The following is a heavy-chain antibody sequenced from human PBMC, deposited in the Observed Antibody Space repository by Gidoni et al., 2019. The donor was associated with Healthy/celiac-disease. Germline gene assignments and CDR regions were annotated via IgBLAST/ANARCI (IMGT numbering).Heavy chain of an antibody. CDR2: INHSGST. D-gene: IGHD2-2*01. CDR3: ARGGTTGYCSSTRCWFDP. Sequence: QVQLQQWDAGLLKPSETLSLTCAVYGGSFSGYYWNWIRQPPGKGLEWIGEINHSGSTNYNPSLKIRVTISVDTSKNQFSLKLSSVTAADTAVYYCARGGTTGYCSSTRCWFDPWGQGTLVTVSS. J-gene: IGHJ5*02. V-gene: IGHV4-34*01. CDR1: GGSFSGYY.